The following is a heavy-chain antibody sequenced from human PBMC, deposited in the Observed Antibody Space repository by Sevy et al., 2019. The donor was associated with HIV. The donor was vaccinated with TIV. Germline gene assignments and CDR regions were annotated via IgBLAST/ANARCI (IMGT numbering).Heavy chain of an antibody. CDR2: IYYSGST. Sequence: SETLSLTCTVSGGSISSSSYYWGWIRQPPGKGLEWIGSIYYSGSTYYNPSLKSRVTISVDTSKNQFSLKLSSVTAADTAVYYCARGGTSSSWYGYYYYYYGMYVWGQGTTVTVSS. J-gene: IGHJ6*02. CDR3: ARGGTSSSWYGYYYYYYGMYV. V-gene: IGHV4-39*01. CDR1: GGSISSSSYY. D-gene: IGHD6-13*01.